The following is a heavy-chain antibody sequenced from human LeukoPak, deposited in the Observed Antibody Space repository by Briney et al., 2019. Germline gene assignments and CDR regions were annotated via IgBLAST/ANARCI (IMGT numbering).Heavy chain of an antibody. CDR3: AGLPRGTRPPDYFQH. CDR1: GGSISSYY. CDR2: IYYSGSI. D-gene: IGHD1-1*01. V-gene: IGHV4-59*08. Sequence: PSETLALTCTVSGGSISSYYWSWIRQPPGKGLEGVGHIYYSGSINYNPSLESRVTVSLDTSKNQFSLKLTSVTAADTAVYYCAGLPRGTRPPDYFQHWGQGTLVTVSS. J-gene: IGHJ1*01.